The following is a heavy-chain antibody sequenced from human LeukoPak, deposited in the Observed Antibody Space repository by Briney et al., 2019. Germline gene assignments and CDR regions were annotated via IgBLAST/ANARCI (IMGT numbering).Heavy chain of an antibody. J-gene: IGHJ4*02. CDR1: GFMFSSYG. D-gene: IGHD3-3*01. CDR2: IWYDGSNK. V-gene: IGHV3-33*01. CDR3: ARVGYSDFWSGYYWDY. Sequence: SGGSLRLSCAASGFMFSSYGMHWVRQAPGKGLEWVAFIWYDGSNKYYADSVKGRFTISRDNSKNTLYLQMNSLRAEDTAIYYCARVGYSDFWSGYYWDYWGQGTLATVSS.